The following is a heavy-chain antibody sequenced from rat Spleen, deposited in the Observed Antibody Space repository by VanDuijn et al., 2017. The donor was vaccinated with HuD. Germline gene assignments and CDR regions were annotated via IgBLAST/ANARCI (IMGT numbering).Heavy chain of an antibody. CDR1: GFTFNNYW. Sequence: EVQLVESGGGLVQPGRSLKLSCVASGFTFNNYWMTWIRQAPGKGLEWVASITYDGTNVYYRDSVKGRFTISRDSAKSTLYLQMDSLRSEDTATYYCARSVFDYWGQGVMVTVSS. CDR2: ITYDGTNV. J-gene: IGHJ2*01. CDR3: ARSVFDY. V-gene: IGHV5-31*01.